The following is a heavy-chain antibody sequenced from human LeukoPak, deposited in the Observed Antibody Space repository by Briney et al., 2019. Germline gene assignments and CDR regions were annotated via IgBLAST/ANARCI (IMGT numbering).Heavy chain of an antibody. J-gene: IGHJ6*03. CDR1: GGSISSYY. CDR2: IYTSGST. V-gene: IGHV4-4*09. D-gene: IGHD3-3*01. Sequence: SETLSLTCTVSGGSISSYYWSWIRQPPGKGLEWIGYIYTSGSTNHNPSLKSRVTISVDTSKNQFSLKLSSVTAADTAVYYCARVSVETNYDFWSGYYYYYYMDVWGKGTTVTVSS. CDR3: ARVSVETNYDFWSGYYYYYYMDV.